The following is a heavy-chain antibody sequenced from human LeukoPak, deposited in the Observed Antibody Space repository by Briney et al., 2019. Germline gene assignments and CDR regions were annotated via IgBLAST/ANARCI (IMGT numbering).Heavy chain of an antibody. V-gene: IGHV1-69*13. Sequence: ASVKVSCKASGGTFSSHAISWVRQAPGQGLEWMGGIIPIFGTANYAQKFQGRVTITADESTSTAYMELSSLRSEDTAVYYCASEPLGIGVGHYFDYWGQGTLVTVSS. J-gene: IGHJ4*02. D-gene: IGHD7-27*01. CDR3: ASEPLGIGVGHYFDY. CDR1: GGTFSSHA. CDR2: IIPIFGTA.